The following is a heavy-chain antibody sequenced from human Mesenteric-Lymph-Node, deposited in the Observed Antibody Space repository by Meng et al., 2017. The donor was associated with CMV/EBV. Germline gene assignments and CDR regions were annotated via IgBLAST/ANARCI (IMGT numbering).Heavy chain of an antibody. CDR1: GGSISGDY. V-gene: IGHV4-59*01. CDR3: ARSPWTTTPFDY. Sequence: SETLSLTCNVSGGSISGDYWSWIRQPPGKGLEWIAYIYYSGSTNYNPSLKSRVTISIDKAKSQFSLKLSSVTAADTAVYYCARSPWTTTPFDYWGQGTLVTVSS. CDR2: IYYSGST. D-gene: IGHD1-26*01. J-gene: IGHJ4*02.